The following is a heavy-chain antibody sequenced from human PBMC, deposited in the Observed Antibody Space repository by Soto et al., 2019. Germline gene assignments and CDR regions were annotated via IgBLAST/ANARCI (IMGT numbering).Heavy chain of an antibody. Sequence: GASVKVSCKASGYTFTSYAMHWVRQAPGQRLEWMGWINAGNGNTKYAQKFQGRVTMTRDTSTSTVYMELSSLRSEDTAVYYCARVGDDAFDIWGQGTMVTVSS. CDR2: INAGNGNT. D-gene: IGHD1-26*01. CDR1: GYTFTSYA. J-gene: IGHJ3*02. CDR3: ARVGDDAFDI. V-gene: IGHV1-3*01.